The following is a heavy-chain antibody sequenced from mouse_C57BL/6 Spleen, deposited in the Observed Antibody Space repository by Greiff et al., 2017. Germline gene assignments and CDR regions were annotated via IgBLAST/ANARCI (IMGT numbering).Heavy chain of an antibody. D-gene: IGHD1-1*01. Sequence: VQLQQSVAELVRPGASVKLSCTASGFNIKNTYMHWVKQRPEQGLEWIGRIDPANGNTKYAPKFQGKATITADTSSNTAYLQLSSLTSEDTAIXYCARSPNYYGSSYGYAMDYWGQGTSVTVSS. CDR1: GFNIKNTY. V-gene: IGHV14-3*01. CDR2: IDPANGNT. J-gene: IGHJ4*01. CDR3: ARSPNYYGSSYGYAMDY.